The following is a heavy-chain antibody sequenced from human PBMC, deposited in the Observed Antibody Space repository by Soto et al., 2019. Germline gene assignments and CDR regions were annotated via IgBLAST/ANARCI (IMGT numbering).Heavy chain of an antibody. J-gene: IGHJ6*02. CDR1: GFTFSSYA. D-gene: IGHD6-19*01. CDR2: ISGSGGST. Sequence: GGSLRLSCAASGFTFSSYAMIWVRQAPGKGLEWVSAISGSGGSTYYADSVKGRFTISRDNSKNTLYLQMNSLRAEDTAVYYCAKDQYHSSGWYVSGYYYGMDVWGQGTTVTVSS. CDR3: AKDQYHSSGWYVSGYYYGMDV. V-gene: IGHV3-23*01.